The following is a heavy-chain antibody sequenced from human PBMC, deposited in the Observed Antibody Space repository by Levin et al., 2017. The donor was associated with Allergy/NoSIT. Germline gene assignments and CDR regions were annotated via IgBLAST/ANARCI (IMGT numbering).Heavy chain of an antibody. V-gene: IGHV3-21*01. J-gene: IGHJ4*02. CDR1: GFTFSTYN. D-gene: IGHD1-1*01. Sequence: GESLKISCAASGFTFSTYNMNWVRQAPGKGLEWVSSISSSSIYMYYADSVKGRFTISRDNAKNSLYLQMNSLRAEDTAVYYCARGTSTNGLDYWGQGTLVTVSS. CDR2: ISSSSIYM. CDR3: ARGTSTNGLDY.